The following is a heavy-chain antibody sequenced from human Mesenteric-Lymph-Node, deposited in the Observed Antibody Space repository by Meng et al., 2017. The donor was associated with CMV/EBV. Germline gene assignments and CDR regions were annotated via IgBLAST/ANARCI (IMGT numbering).Heavy chain of an antibody. CDR3: ARDRKTQGVLRFLEWRHMLYDY. CDR1: GFTFSDYA. V-gene: IGHV3-21*01. D-gene: IGHD3-3*01. J-gene: IGHJ4*02. Sequence: GESLKISCAASGFTFSDYAMNWVRQAPGKGLEWVSSISSTSSAATSRSISYMYYADSVKGRFTISRDNAKNSLYLQMNSLRAEDTAVYYCARDRKTQGVLRFLEWRHMLYDYWGQGTLVTVSS. CDR2: ISSTSSAATSRSISYM.